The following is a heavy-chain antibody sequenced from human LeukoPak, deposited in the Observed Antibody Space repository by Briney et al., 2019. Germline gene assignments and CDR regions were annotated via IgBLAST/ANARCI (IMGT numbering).Heavy chain of an antibody. CDR1: GFTFSSYG. CDR3: AKDTTTVTASY. D-gene: IGHD4-17*01. J-gene: IGHJ4*02. V-gene: IGHV3-30*18. Sequence: GGSLRLSCAASGFTFSSYGMHWVRQAPGKGLEWVAVISYDGSNKYYADSVKGRFTISRDNSKNTLYLQMNSLRAEDTAVYYCAKDTTTVTASYWGQGTLATVSS. CDR2: ISYDGSNK.